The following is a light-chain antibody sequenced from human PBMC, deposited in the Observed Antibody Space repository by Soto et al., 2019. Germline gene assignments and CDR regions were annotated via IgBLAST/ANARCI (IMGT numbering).Light chain of an antibody. V-gene: IGLV2-14*01. Sequence: QSVLTQPASVSGSPGQSITISCTGTSSDVGGYNYVSWYQQQSGKAPKLIIHEVSNRPSGVSNRFSGSKSGNTASLTISGLQAEDEAEYYCSLYTSDSTYVFGTGTKV. CDR1: SSDVGGYNY. J-gene: IGLJ1*01. CDR2: EVS. CDR3: SLYTSDSTYV.